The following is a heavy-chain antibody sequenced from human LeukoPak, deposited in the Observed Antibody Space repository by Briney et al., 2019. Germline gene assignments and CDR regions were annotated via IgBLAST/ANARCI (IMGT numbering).Heavy chain of an antibody. CDR3: ANDVRGDSTPWFAP. V-gene: IGHV3-30*18. CDR2: ISYDGSNK. CDR1: GFTFSSYG. Sequence: GGSLRLSCAASGFTFSSYGMHWVRQAPGKGLEWVAVISYDGSNKYYADSVKGRFTISRDNSKNTLYLQMNSLRAEDTAVYYCANDVRGDSTPWFAPWGHGPLVTVSS. D-gene: IGHD2-21*02. J-gene: IGHJ5*02.